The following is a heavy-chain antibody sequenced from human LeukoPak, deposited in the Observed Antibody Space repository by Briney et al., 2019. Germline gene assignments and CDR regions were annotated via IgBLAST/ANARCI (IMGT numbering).Heavy chain of an antibody. D-gene: IGHD2-15*01. Sequence: PSETLSLTCAVSGGSISSGGYSWSWIRQPPGKGLEWIGYIYHSGSTNYNPSLKSRVTISVDKSKNQFSLKLSSVTAADTAVYYCARDRVVVAAMGPYYYGMDVWGQGTTVTVSS. CDR3: ARDRVVVAAMGPYYYGMDV. J-gene: IGHJ6*02. CDR1: GGSISSGGYS. CDR2: IYHSGST. V-gene: IGHV4-30-2*01.